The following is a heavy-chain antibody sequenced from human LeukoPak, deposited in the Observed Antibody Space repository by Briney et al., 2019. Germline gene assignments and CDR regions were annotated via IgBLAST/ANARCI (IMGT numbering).Heavy chain of an antibody. CDR2: IKGKTDGAAT. D-gene: IGHD3-10*01. J-gene: IGHJ4*02. Sequence: GGSLRLSCADSGFTFSDAWMSWVRQAPGRGLERVGRIKGKTDGAATDYAAPMKGRFTISRDDSKNTLFLQMNSLRTEDTAVYYCTTATMIRGVSDYWGQGTLVTVSS. CDR1: GFTFSDAW. V-gene: IGHV3-15*01. CDR3: TTATMIRGVSDY.